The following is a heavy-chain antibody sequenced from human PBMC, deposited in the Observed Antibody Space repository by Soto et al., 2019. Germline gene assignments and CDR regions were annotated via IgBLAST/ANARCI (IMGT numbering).Heavy chain of an antibody. D-gene: IGHD6-19*01. Sequence: QEQLQESGTGLVKPSETLSLTCTVTGVSISTYYWSWIRQPPGRRLEWLGYLYCNANTDYNPSLKSRVTISVDTSKNQFSLTLSSVTTADTAVYYCVRAGGGWSFDSWGQGTLVTVSS. V-gene: IGHV4-59*01. CDR1: GVSISTYY. CDR2: LYCNANT. J-gene: IGHJ4*02. CDR3: VRAGGGWSFDS.